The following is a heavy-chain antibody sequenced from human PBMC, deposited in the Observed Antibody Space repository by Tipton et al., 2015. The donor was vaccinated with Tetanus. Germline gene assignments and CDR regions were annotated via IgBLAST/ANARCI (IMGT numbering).Heavy chain of an antibody. CDR1: GFTFGSYG. J-gene: IGHJ4*02. Sequence: SGFTFGSYGMHWVRQAPGRGLEWVAGISFDGRNKYYADSVKDRITISRDNSKNTLFLQMTSLRPDDTAVYYCARLRVYCSTACYSREDYRGQGTLVTVSS. CDR2: ISFDGRNK. D-gene: IGHD2/OR15-2a*01. V-gene: IGHV3-30*03. CDR3: ARLRVYCSTACYSREDY.